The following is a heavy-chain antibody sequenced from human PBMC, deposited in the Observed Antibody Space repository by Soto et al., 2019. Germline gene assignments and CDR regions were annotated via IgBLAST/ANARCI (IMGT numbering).Heavy chain of an antibody. J-gene: IGHJ4*02. V-gene: IGHV1-46*01. CDR2: INPSGGST. D-gene: IGHD3-22*01. Sequence: ASVKVSCKAPGYTFTSYYMHWVRQAPGQGLEWMGIINPSGGSTSYAQKFQGRVTMTRDTSTSTVYMELSSLRSEDTAVYYCARGGSYYYDSSGYLPDYWGQGTLVTVSS. CDR3: ARGGSYYYDSSGYLPDY. CDR1: GYTFTSYY.